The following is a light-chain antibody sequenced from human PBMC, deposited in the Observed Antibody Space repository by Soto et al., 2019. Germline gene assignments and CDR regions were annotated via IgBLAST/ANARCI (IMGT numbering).Light chain of an antibody. CDR2: DVN. Sequence: QSALTQPASVSGSPGQSITVSCTGVSGDVGGSIYVSWYQHHPGKAPRLIIFDVNNRPSGVSARFSGSKSGNTASLTISGLQPEDEGHYYCTSYRRGPLYVFXTGTKLTVL. J-gene: IGLJ1*01. V-gene: IGLV2-14*03. CDR1: SGDVGGSIY. CDR3: TSYRRGPLYV.